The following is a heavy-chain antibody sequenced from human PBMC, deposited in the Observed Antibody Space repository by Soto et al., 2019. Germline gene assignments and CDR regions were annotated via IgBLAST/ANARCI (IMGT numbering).Heavy chain of an antibody. D-gene: IGHD4-17*01. Sequence: GGSLRLSCAASGFTFSSYAMSWVRQAPGKGLEWVSAISGTTGITYYADSVKGRFTISRDNSKNTLYLQMNSLTAEDTAVYYCVKDGKNGLHTYGDLDSWGQGTLVTVSS. V-gene: IGHV3-23*01. CDR2: ISGTTGIT. CDR1: GFTFSSYA. CDR3: VKDGKNGLHTYGDLDS. J-gene: IGHJ4*02.